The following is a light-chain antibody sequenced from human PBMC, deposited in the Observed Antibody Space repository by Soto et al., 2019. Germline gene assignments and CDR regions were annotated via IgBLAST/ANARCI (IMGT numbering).Light chain of an antibody. V-gene: IGLV2-14*01. CDR2: AVS. CDR1: SSDFGVYSY. CDR3: SSHNPIGTLQI. J-gene: IGLJ1*01. Sequence: QSVLTQPASVSGSPGQSITISCTGTSSDFGVYSYVSWYQLHPGKAPKLMIYAVSTRTSGVSNRFSGSKSGNTASLTISGLQAEDEADYYCSSHNPIGTLQIFGPGTKLTVL.